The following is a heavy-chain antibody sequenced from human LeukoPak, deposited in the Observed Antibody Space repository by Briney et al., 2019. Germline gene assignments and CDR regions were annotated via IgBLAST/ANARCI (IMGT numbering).Heavy chain of an antibody. CDR3: ARVRITMVRGRPNWFDP. J-gene: IGHJ5*02. Sequence: SETLSLTCTVSGGSISCYYWSWLRQPPGKGLEGFVYIYYSGSTNYNPSLKSRVTISVDTSKNQFSLKLSSVTAADTAVYYCARVRITMVRGRPNWFDPWGQGTLVTVSS. CDR1: GGSISCYY. CDR2: IYYSGST. D-gene: IGHD3-10*01. V-gene: IGHV4-59*01.